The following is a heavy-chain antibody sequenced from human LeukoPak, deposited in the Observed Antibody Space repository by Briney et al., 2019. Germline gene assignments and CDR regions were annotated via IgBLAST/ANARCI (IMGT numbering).Heavy chain of an antibody. Sequence: IHPNSGCTNYPQNFQGWVTMTRDTSISTAYMELSGLRSDDTAVYYCARYSSIVGATTVDYWGQGTLVTVSS. CDR2: IHPNSGCT. D-gene: IGHD1-26*01. V-gene: IGHV1-2*04. J-gene: IGHJ4*02. CDR3: ARYSSIVGATTVDY.